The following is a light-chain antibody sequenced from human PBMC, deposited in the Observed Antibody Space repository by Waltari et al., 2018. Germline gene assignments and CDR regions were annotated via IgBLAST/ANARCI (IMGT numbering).Light chain of an antibody. V-gene: IGKV1-5*03. CDR1: QSISSW. Sequence: DIQMTQSPSTLSASVGDRVTITCRASQSISSWLAWYQQKPGKAPKLLIYKASSLESGVPSRCSGSGSRTEFTLTISSLQPDDFATYYCQQYNSYSWTFGQGTKVEIK. J-gene: IGKJ1*01. CDR3: QQYNSYSWT. CDR2: KAS.